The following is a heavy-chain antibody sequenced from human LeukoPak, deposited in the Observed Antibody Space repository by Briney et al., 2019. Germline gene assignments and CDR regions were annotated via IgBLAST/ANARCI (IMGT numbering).Heavy chain of an antibody. CDR3: ARDIGAYYGSGSNWFDP. CDR2: IYYSGST. V-gene: IGHV4-39*07. Sequence: SETLSLTCTVSGGSISSSFYYWGWIRQPPGKGLEWIGSIYYSGSTYYNPSLKSRVTISVDTSKNQFSLQLNSVTPEDTAVYYCARDIGAYYGSGSNWFDPWGQGTLVTVSS. D-gene: IGHD3-10*01. J-gene: IGHJ5*02. CDR1: GGSISSSFYY.